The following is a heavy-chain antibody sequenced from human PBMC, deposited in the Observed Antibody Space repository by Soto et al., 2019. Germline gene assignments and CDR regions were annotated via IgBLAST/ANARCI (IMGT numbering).Heavy chain of an antibody. J-gene: IGHJ4*02. CDR2: IYWDDDK. CDR3: AHKSQATPAGTLDY. D-gene: IGHD6-19*01. V-gene: IGHV2-5*02. Sequence: QITLKESGPTLVKPTQTLTLTCTFSGFSLSTSGVGVGWIRQPPGKALEWLALIYWDDDKRYSPSLKSRLTITKDTSKNQVVLTMTNMDPVDTATYYCAHKSQATPAGTLDYWGQGTLVTVSS. CDR1: GFSLSTSGVG.